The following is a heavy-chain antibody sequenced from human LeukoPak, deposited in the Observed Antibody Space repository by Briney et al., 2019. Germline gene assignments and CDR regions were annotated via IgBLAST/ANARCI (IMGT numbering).Heavy chain of an antibody. Sequence: PGRSLRLSCAASGFTFSSYGMHWVRQAPGKGLEWVAVISYDGSNKYYADSVKGRFTISRDNSKNTLYLQMNSLRAEDTAVYYCAKDTTLLWFGESSLDVWGKGTTVTISS. CDR1: GFTFSSYG. V-gene: IGHV3-30*18. D-gene: IGHD3-10*01. CDR3: AKDTTLLWFGESSLDV. J-gene: IGHJ6*04. CDR2: ISYDGSNK.